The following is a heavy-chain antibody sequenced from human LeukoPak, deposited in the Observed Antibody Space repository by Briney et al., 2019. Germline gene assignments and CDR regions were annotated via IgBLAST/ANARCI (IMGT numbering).Heavy chain of an antibody. Sequence: GGSLRLSCTASGFTVTSNYMSWVRQAPGKGLDWVSVIYSGGATNYAGSVKGRFTISRDSSKNTLYLQMYSLSAEDTAVYYCARGTADYYFDSWGQGTLVTVSS. CDR3: ARGTADYYFDS. V-gene: IGHV3-66*01. J-gene: IGHJ4*02. CDR2: IYSGGAT. D-gene: IGHD3/OR15-3a*01. CDR1: GFTVTSNY.